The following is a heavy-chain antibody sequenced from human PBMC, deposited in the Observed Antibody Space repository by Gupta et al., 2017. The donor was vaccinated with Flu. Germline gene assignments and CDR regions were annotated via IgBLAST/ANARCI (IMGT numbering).Heavy chain of an antibody. V-gene: IGHV5-51*03. CDR1: RYTFTTYW. J-gene: IGHJ4*02. Sequence: EVQLVQSGAEVKKPGESLRLSCKPSRYTFTTYWIGWVRQMPGKGLEWMGRIYVGDYDTKYIPSFEGQVTISADKSTNTAHLQWSSLGASDTAIYYCARLEGATGYYSAYWGQGTLITVSS. CDR3: ARLEGATGYYSAY. CDR2: IYVGDYDT. D-gene: IGHD1-26*01.